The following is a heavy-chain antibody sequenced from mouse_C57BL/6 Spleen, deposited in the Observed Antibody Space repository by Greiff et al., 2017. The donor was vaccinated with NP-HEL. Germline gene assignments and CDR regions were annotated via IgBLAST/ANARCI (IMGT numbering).Heavy chain of an antibody. J-gene: IGHJ4*01. Sequence: DVKLVESGGDLVKPGGSLKLSCAASGFTFSSYGMSWVRQTPDKRLEWVATISSGGSYTYYPDSVKGRFTISRDNAKNTLYLQMSSLKSEDTAMYYCARHTGDYDYAMDYWGQGTSVTVSS. CDR1: GFTFSSYG. CDR2: ISSGGSYT. D-gene: IGHD2-4*01. CDR3: ARHTGDYDYAMDY. V-gene: IGHV5-6*02.